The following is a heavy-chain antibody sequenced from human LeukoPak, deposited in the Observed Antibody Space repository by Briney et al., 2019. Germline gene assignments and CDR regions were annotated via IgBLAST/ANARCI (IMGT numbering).Heavy chain of an antibody. V-gene: IGHV4-34*01. CDR2: INHSGST. CDR1: GGSFSGYY. Sequence: SETLSLTCAVYGGSFSGYYWSWIRQPPGKGLEWIGEINHSGSTNYNPSLKSRVTISVDTSKNQFSLKPSSVTAADTAVYYCATTGGDSSSYFYYYYGMDVWGQGTTVTVSS. CDR3: ATTGGDSSSYFYYYYGMDV. D-gene: IGHD6-13*01. J-gene: IGHJ6*02.